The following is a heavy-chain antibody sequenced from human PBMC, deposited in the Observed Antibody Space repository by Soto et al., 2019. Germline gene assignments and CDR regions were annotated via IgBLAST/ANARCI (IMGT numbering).Heavy chain of an antibody. CDR1: GYIFPSYG. CDR3: ARDSRSSSTDI. D-gene: IGHD2-2*01. Sequence: ASVKVSCKASGYIFPSYGLTWVRQAPGQGLEWMGWISAYNGNTYYAQKFQGRVTLTSDTSTSTAHMELRSLRSDDTAVYYCARDSRSSSTDIWGQATIVTASS. V-gene: IGHV1-18*01. CDR2: ISAYNGNT. J-gene: IGHJ3*02.